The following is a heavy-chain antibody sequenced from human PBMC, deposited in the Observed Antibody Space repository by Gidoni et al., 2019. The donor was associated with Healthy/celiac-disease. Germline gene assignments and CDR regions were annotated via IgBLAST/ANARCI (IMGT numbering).Heavy chain of an antibody. J-gene: IGHJ4*02. D-gene: IGHD6-13*01. CDR3: ARDSAVSSSWFGGFDY. Sequence: QVQLVQSGAEVKKPGASVKVSCKASGYTFTSYYMHWVRQAPGQGLEWMGIINPSGGSTSYAQKFQGRVTMTRDTSTSTVYMELSSLRSEDTAVYYCARDSAVSSSWFGGFDYWGQGTLVTVSS. V-gene: IGHV1-46*01. CDR2: INPSGGST. CDR1: GYTFTSYY.